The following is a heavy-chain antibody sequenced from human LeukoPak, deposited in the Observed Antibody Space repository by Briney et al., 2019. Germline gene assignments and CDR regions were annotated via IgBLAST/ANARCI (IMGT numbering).Heavy chain of an antibody. CDR2: IYYSGST. CDR3: ARGIVVVTAANFDY. Sequence: SETLSLTCTVSGGSISSYYWSWIRQPPGKGLEWLGYIYYSGSTNYNPSLKGRVTISVDTSKNQFSLKLSSVTAADTAVYYCARGIVVVTAANFDYWGQGTLVTVSS. CDR1: GGSISSYY. J-gene: IGHJ4*02. D-gene: IGHD2-21*02. V-gene: IGHV4-59*01.